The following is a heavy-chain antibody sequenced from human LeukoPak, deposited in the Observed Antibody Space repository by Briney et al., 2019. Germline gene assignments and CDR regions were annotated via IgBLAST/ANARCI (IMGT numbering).Heavy chain of an antibody. CDR3: ARGWYQLLWQD. CDR1: GYTFTSYA. CDR2: MNPNSGNT. V-gene: IGHV1-8*03. J-gene: IGHJ4*02. D-gene: IGHD2-2*01. Sequence: ASVKVSCKASGYTFTSYAINWVRQAPGQGLEWMGWMNPNSGNTGYAQKFQGRVTITRNTSISTAYMELSSLRSEDTAVYYCARGWYQLLWQDWGQGTLVTVSS.